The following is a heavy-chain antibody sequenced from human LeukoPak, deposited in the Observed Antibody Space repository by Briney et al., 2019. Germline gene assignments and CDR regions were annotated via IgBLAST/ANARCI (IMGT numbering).Heavy chain of an antibody. Sequence: SETLSLTCAVYGGSFSGYHWSWIRQPPGKGLEWIGEINHSGSTNYNPSLKSRVTISVDTSKNQFSLKLSSVTAADTAVYYCARGQITYYYGSGSYYRLWGQGTLVTVSS. CDR2: INHSGST. CDR1: GGSFSGYH. CDR3: ARGQITYYYGSGSYYRL. J-gene: IGHJ4*02. V-gene: IGHV4-34*01. D-gene: IGHD3-10*01.